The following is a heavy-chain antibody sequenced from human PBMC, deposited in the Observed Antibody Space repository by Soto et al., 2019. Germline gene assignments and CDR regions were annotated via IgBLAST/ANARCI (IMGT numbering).Heavy chain of an antibody. Sequence: GASVKVSCKASGYAFTGYSMHWVRQAPGQGLEWMGRIIPILGIANYAQKFQGRVTITADKSTSTAYMELSSLRSEDTAVYYCARALTEFDYWGPGTLVTVSS. CDR3: ARALTEFDY. J-gene: IGHJ4*02. D-gene: IGHD7-27*01. CDR1: GYAFTGYS. V-gene: IGHV1-69*04. CDR2: IIPILGIA.